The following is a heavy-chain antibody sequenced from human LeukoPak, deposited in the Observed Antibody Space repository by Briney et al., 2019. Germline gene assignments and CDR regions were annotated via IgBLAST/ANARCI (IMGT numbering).Heavy chain of an antibody. J-gene: IGHJ4*02. CDR2: IYHSGST. CDR1: GYSISSGYY. D-gene: IGHD3-16*02. Sequence: SETLSLTCTVSGYSISSGYYWGWIRQPPGKGLEWIGSIYHSGSTYYNPSLKSRVTISVDTSKNQFSLKLSSVAAADTAVYYCARDSYDYVWGSYRYGYYWGQGTLVTVSS. V-gene: IGHV4-38-2*02. CDR3: ARDSYDYVWGSYRYGYY.